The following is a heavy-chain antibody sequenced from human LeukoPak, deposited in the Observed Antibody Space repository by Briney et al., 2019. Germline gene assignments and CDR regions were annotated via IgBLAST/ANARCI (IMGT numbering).Heavy chain of an antibody. CDR2: IRNVGNDK. CDR3: ATDFNWAWNY. V-gene: IGHV3-30*02. CDR1: AVRISTYG. D-gene: IGHD7-27*01. Sequence: PAGYRRLSFVGSAVRISTYGMHCVRQAPSKGLEWVSFIRNVGNDKYYAQSVKGRFTISRDDSKNTQYLQMNSLRGEDTAVYYCATDFNWAWNYWGQGTLVTVSS. J-gene: IGHJ4*02.